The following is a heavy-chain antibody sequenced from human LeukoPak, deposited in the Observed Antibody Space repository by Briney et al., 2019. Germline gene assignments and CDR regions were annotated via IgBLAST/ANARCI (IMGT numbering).Heavy chain of an antibody. CDR2: ISNRGGNT. CDR1: GFTFSSHA. D-gene: IGHD4-17*01. J-gene: IGHJ4*02. V-gene: IGHV3-23*01. Sequence: GGSLRLSCAASGFTFSSHAMNWVRQAPGKGLEWVSGISNRGGNTYYADSVKGRFTISRDNSKNTLYLQMNSLRAEDTAVYYCAKDLCGDYDFDYWGQGTLVTVSS. CDR3: AKDLCGDYDFDY.